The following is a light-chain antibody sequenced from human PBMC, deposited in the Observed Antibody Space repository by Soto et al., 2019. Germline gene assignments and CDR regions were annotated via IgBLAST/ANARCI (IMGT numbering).Light chain of an antibody. V-gene: IGLV2-14*01. CDR2: GVT. J-gene: IGLJ2*01. Sequence: QSALTQPASVSGSPGQSITISCTGTSSDIGAYNYVSWYQQHPGKTPKLMIYGVTNRPSGVSNRFSGSKSGSTASLTISGLQADDEADYYCSSYTTSSTLEFGGGTKLTVL. CDR1: SSDIGAYNY. CDR3: SSYTTSSTLE.